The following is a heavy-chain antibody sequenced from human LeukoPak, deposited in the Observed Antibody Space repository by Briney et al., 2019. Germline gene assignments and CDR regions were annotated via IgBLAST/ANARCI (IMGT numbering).Heavy chain of an antibody. Sequence: PSETLSLTSAVYGGSFSGYYWSWIRQPPGKGLEWIGEINHSGSTNYNPSLKSRVTISVDTSKNQFSLKLSSVTAADTAVYYCARRPAATRTNWFDPWGQGTLVTVSS. J-gene: IGHJ5*02. CDR2: INHSGST. CDR3: ARRPAATRTNWFDP. V-gene: IGHV4-34*01. D-gene: IGHD2-15*01. CDR1: GGSFSGYY.